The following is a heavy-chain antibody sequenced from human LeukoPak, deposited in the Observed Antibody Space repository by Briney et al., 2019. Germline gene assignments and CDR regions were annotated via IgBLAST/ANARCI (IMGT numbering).Heavy chain of an antibody. Sequence: ASVKVSCKASGYTFTSYGISWVRQAPGQGLEWMGWISAYNGIPTYAQKFQGRVIMTTDTSTTTTYMELTSLRSDDTAVYFCARDDFWCDRYYYYVDVWGKGTTVTVSS. CDR3: ARDDFWCDRYYYYVDV. J-gene: IGHJ6*03. D-gene: IGHD3-3*01. V-gene: IGHV1-18*01. CDR2: ISAYNGIP. CDR1: GYTFTSYG.